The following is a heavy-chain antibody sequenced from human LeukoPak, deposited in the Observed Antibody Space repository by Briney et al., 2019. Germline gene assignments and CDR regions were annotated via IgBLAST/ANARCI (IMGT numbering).Heavy chain of an antibody. D-gene: IGHD6-13*01. CDR3: ARVAGGKFHLDY. V-gene: IGHV3-7*01. CDR1: GFTSSSYW. Sequence: GGSLRISCAASGFTSSSYWMSWVRQAPGKGLEWVANIKQDGSGKYYVDSVKGRFTISRDNAKNSLYLQMNSLRAEDTAVYFCARVAGGKFHLDYWGQGTQVTVSS. J-gene: IGHJ4*02. CDR2: IKQDGSGK.